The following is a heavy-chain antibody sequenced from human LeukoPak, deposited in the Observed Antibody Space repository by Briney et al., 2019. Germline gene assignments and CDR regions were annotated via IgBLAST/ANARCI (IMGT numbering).Heavy chain of an antibody. CDR2: IIPILGIA. J-gene: IGHJ4*02. V-gene: IGHV1-69*04. Sequence: SVKVSCEASGGTFSSYAISWVRQAPGQGLEWMGRIIPILGIANYAQKFQGRVTITADKSTSTAYMELSSLRSEDTAVYYCARDLVVRGVIFDYWGQGTLVTVFS. D-gene: IGHD3-10*01. CDR3: ARDLVVRGVIFDY. CDR1: GGTFSSYA.